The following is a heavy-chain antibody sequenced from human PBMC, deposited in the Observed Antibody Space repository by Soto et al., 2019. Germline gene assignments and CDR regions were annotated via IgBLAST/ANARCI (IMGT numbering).Heavy chain of an antibody. CDR3: ARRPLTYYYDSSGYYPH. J-gene: IGHJ4*02. V-gene: IGHV4-39*01. CDR2: IYYSGST. D-gene: IGHD3-22*01. CDR1: GGSISTSNW. Sequence: SETLSLTCAVSGGSISTSNWWSWVRQPPGKGLEWIGSIYYSGSTYYNPSLKSRVTISVDTSKNQFSLKLSSVTAADTAVYYCARRPLTYYYDSSGYYPHWGQGTLVTVSS.